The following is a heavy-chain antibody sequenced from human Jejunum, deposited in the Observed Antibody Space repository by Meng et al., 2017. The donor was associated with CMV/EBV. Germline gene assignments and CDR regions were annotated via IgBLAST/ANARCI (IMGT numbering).Heavy chain of an antibody. CDR2: ISWNSGSI. D-gene: IGHD1-1*01. Sequence: ASGFTFDDYAMHWVRQAPGKGLEWVSGISWNSGSIGYADSVKGRFTISRDSARNSLYLQMNSLRAEDTALYYCAKEHLEYYYGMDVWGQGTTVTVSS. V-gene: IGHV3-9*01. CDR3: AKEHLEYYYGMDV. J-gene: IGHJ6*02. CDR1: GFTFDDYA.